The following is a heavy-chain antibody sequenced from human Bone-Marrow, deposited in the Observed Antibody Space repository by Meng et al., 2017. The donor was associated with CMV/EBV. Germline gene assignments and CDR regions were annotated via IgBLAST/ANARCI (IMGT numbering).Heavy chain of an antibody. D-gene: IGHD3-16*01. V-gene: IGHV1-2*02. CDR2: IKPNSGNT. J-gene: IGHJ4*02. CDR3: ARDHHWGADY. Sequence: ASVKVSCKASGYFFSDHFMHWVRQAPGQGLEWMGWIKPNSGNTNYAQNFQGRVTMTSDSSITTAYMELSRLTSDDTAVYYRARDHHWGADYWGQGTRVTVYS. CDR1: GYFFSDHF.